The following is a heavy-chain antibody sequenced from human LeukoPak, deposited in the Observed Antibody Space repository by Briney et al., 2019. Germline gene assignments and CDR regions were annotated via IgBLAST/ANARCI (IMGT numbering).Heavy chain of an antibody. CDR3: ARAKYYYDSSGYYLPNWFDP. V-gene: IGHV1-18*01. CDR2: ISAYNGNT. CDR1: GYTFTSYG. Sequence: GASVKVSCKASGYTFTSYGISWVRQAPGQGLEWMGWISAYNGNTNYAQKLQGRVTTTTDTSTSTAYMELRSLRSDDTAVYYCARAKYYYDSSGYYLPNWFDPWGQGTLVTVSS. J-gene: IGHJ5*02. D-gene: IGHD3-22*01.